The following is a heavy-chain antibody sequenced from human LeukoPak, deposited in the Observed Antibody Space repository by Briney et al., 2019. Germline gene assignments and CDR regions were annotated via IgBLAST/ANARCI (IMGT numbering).Heavy chain of an antibody. D-gene: IGHD2-21*02. J-gene: IGHJ4*02. Sequence: PSETLSLTCIVSGGSTSSYSWGWIRQPPGKGLEWVGSFSHTGSPYYNPSLESRVTISLDTSKNQFSLKLSSVTAADTAVYYCARHKVGDFYNPSDYWGQGTLVTVSS. CDR3: ARHKVGDFYNPSDY. V-gene: IGHV4-39*07. CDR2: FSHTGSP. CDR1: GGSTSSYS.